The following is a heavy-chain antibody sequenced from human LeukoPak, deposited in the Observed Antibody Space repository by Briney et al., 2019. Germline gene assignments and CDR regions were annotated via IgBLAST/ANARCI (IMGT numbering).Heavy chain of an antibody. V-gene: IGHV4-59*01. CDR1: GGSISSYY. D-gene: IGHD1-26*01. J-gene: IGHJ4*02. CDR2: IYYSGST. Sequence: SETLSLTCTVSGGSISSYYWSWIRQPPGKGLEWIGYIYYSGSTNYNPSLKSRVTISVDTSKNQFSLKLSSVTAADTAVYYCARDSGVRSLDHWGQGTLVTVSS. CDR3: ARDSGVRSLDH.